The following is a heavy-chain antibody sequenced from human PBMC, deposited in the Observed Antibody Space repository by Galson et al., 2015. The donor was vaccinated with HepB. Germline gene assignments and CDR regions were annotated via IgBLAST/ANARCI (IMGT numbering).Heavy chain of an antibody. V-gene: IGHV2-70*17. CDR3: ARSRGGYYYYGTDV. CDR1: GFSLSTSAMC. D-gene: IGHD3-10*01. CDR2: IDWGDDK. Sequence: LVKPTQTVTLTCTFSGFSLSTSAMCVNWIRQPPGKALEWLARIDWGDDKFYSTSLKTRLTISKDTSKNQVVLTMTNMDPVDTATYYCARSRGGYYYYGTDVWGQGTTVTVSS. J-gene: IGHJ6*02.